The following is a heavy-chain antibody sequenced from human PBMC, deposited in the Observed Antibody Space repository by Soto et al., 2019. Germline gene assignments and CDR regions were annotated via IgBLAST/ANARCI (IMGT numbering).Heavy chain of an antibody. J-gene: IGHJ4*02. V-gene: IGHV1-8*01. CDR3: ARGRAITSIQLCFLSDYFDY. CDR2: MNPNSGNT. CDR1: GYTLTSYD. Sequence: QVQLVQCGAEVKKPGASVKVSCKASGYTLTSYDINWVRQATGQGREWMGWMNPNSGNTGYAQKFQGRVTMTRNTSISTAYMELSSLRSEDTAVYYCARGRAITSIQLCFLSDYFDYWGQGTLVTVSS. D-gene: IGHD5-18*01.